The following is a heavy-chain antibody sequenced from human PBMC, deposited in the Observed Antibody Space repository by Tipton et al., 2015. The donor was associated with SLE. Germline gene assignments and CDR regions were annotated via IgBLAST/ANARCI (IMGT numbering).Heavy chain of an antibody. J-gene: IGHJ4*02. Sequence: LRLSCTVSGVSISNSNYYWGWIRQSPGKGPAWIGSIYYEGTTYYSPSLKSRVTISLDTSKDQVSLKLTSVTAADTAVYYCARDAGLVGTGVTPLGDWGQGTFVTVSS. CDR1: GVSISNSNYY. CDR2: IYYEGTT. CDR3: ARDAGLVGTGVTPLGD. D-gene: IGHD1-26*01. V-gene: IGHV4-39*07.